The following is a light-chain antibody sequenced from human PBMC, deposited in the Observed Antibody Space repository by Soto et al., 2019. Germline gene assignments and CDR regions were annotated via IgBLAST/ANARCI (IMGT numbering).Light chain of an antibody. V-gene: IGKV3-15*01. CDR3: QQYNNWPRT. CDR2: GAS. CDR1: QSVSSC. J-gene: IGKJ1*01. Sequence: EIVMTQSPATLSLSPGERATLSCMASQSVSSCLAWYQQKPGQAPRLLIYGASTRATGIPARFSGSGSGTEFTLTINSLQSEDFAVYYCQQYNNWPRTFGQGTKVDIK.